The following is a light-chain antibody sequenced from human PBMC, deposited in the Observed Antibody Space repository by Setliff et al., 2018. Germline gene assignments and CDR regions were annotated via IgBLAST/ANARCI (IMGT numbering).Light chain of an antibody. J-gene: IGLJ1*01. CDR2: EVS. CDR1: SRDVGGFNF. Sequence: QSALAQPPSASGSPGQSVAISCTGTSRDVGGFNFVSWYQQHPGKAPKLIIYEVSKRPSGVPDRFSGSKSGNTASLTVSGLQAEDEADYYCSSYAGNYIEVFGSGTKGTVL. CDR3: SSYAGNYIEV. V-gene: IGLV2-8*01.